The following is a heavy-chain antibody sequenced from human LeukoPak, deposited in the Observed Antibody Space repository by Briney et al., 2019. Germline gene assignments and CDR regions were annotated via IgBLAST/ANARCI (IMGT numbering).Heavy chain of an antibody. CDR2: INPRGGST. V-gene: IGHV1-46*01. Sequence: ASVKVSCKASGYTFTSYYMHWVRQAPGQGLEWMGIINPRGGSTSYAQKFQGRVTMTRDTSTSTVYMELSSLRSEDTAVYYCATSGYCSSTSCYRYYYYGMDVWGQGTTVTVSS. J-gene: IGHJ6*02. D-gene: IGHD2-2*01. CDR1: GYTFTSYY. CDR3: ATSGYCSSTSCYRYYYYGMDV.